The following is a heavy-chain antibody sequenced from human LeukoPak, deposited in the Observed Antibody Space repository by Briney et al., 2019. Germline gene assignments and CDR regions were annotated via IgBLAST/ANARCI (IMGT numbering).Heavy chain of an antibody. Sequence: PGGSLRLSSAASGFTLSSFAIHWVRQPPGKGLEWVSSISASSSYIYYADSVKGRFTISRDNAKNLLYLQMNSLRANDTAVYFCARQTAAAVDYWGQGTLVTVSS. CDR2: ISASSSYI. J-gene: IGHJ4*02. CDR3: ARQTAAAVDY. D-gene: IGHD6-13*01. V-gene: IGHV3-21*01. CDR1: GFTLSSFA.